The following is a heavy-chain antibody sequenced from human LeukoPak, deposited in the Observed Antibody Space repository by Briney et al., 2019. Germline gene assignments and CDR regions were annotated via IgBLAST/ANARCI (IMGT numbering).Heavy chain of an antibody. V-gene: IGHV3-23*01. CDR2: IRVSDGAR. J-gene: IGHJ4*02. D-gene: IGHD6-19*01. CDR3: ARSGIAVAAGIDY. Sequence: PGGSLRLSCVASGFTFPTYAMMWVRQAPGKGLEWVSSIRVSDGARFYADSVKGRFTTSRDNAKNSLYLQMNSLRAEDTAVYYCARSGIAVAAGIDYWGQGTLVTVSS. CDR1: GFTFPTYA.